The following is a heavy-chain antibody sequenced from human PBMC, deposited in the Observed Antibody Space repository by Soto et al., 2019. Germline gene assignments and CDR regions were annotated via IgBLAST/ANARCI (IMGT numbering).Heavy chain of an antibody. CDR2: ISAYNGNT. CDR3: ARGLYYDILTGYSYTGFDY. Sequence: ASVKVSCKASGYTFTSYGISWVRQAPGQGLEWMGWISAYNGNTDYAQKLQGRVTMTTDTSTSTAYMELRSLRSDDTAVYYCARGLYYDILTGYSYTGFDYWGQGTLVTVSS. V-gene: IGHV1-18*04. CDR1: GYTFTSYG. J-gene: IGHJ4*02. D-gene: IGHD3-9*01.